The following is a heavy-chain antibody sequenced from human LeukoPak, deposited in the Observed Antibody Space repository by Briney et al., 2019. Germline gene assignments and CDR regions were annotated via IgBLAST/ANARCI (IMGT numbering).Heavy chain of an antibody. Sequence: APVKVSCKASGYTFTSYGIGWVRQAPGQGLEWMGWISAYNGHTNYAQKLQGRVTMTTDTSTSTAYMELRSLRSDDTAVYYCARRGYSSSWSAGYYYYMDVWGKGTTVTVSS. CDR3: ARRGYSSSWSAGYYYYMDV. CDR2: ISAYNGHT. J-gene: IGHJ6*03. D-gene: IGHD6-13*01. CDR1: GYTFTSYG. V-gene: IGHV1-18*01.